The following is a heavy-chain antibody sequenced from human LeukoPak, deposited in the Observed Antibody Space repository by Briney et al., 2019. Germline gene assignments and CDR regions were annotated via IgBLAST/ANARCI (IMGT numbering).Heavy chain of an antibody. J-gene: IGHJ4*02. D-gene: IGHD1-1*01. CDR3: ARSKKLERHLLEFDH. Sequence: SETLSLTCAVYGGSFSGYYWSWIRQPPGKGREWIGEMNHSGSTSYNPSLKSRVTISVDTSKNPFSLKLSSVTAADTAVYYCARSKKLERHLLEFDHWGQGHLVTVSS. CDR1: GGSFSGYY. CDR2: MNHSGST. V-gene: IGHV4-34*01.